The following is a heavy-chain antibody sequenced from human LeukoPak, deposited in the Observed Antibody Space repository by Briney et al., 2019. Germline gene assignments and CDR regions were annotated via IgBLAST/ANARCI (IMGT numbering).Heavy chain of an antibody. J-gene: IGHJ4*02. Sequence: SETLSPTCTVSGGSISSSSYYWGWIRQPPGKGLEWIGSIYCSGSTYYNPSLKSRVTISVDTSKNQFSLKLSSVTAADTAVYYCARPKASSSWYAVIEDSLTQNFDYWGQGTLVTVSS. V-gene: IGHV4-39*01. D-gene: IGHD6-13*01. CDR1: GGSISSSSYY. CDR2: IYCSGST. CDR3: ARPKASSSWYAVIEDSLTQNFDY.